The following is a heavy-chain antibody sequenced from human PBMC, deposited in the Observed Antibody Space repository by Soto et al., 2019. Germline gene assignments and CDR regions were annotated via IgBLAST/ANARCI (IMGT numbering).Heavy chain of an antibody. V-gene: IGHV1-69*12. CDR1: GGAFSDYA. CDR2: IMPIFRAP. J-gene: IGHJ6*02. Sequence: QVQLGQSGAEVKKPGSSVKVSCKASGGAFSDYAFSWVRQAPGQGLEWLGGIMPIFRAPDYAQKFQGRVTITADEFTRTAYMEMNSLRSEDTAVYYCASWLKGTDIGNYYYGMDVWGQGTTVTVS. D-gene: IGHD2-21*02. CDR3: ASWLKGTDIGNYYYGMDV.